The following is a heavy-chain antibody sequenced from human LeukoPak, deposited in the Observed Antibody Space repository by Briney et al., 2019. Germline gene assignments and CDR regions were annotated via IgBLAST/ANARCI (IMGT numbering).Heavy chain of an antibody. V-gene: IGHV1-24*01. J-gene: IGHJ1*01. Sequence: ASVKVSCKVSGYTLTELSMHWVRQAPGKGLEWMGGFDPEDGETIYAQKFQGRVTMTEDTSTDTAYMELSSLRSEDTAVYYCATDGWTLFGSGPPRFQHWGQGTLVTVSS. CDR2: FDPEDGET. CDR3: ATDGWTLFGSGPPRFQH. CDR1: GYTLTELS. D-gene: IGHD3-10*01.